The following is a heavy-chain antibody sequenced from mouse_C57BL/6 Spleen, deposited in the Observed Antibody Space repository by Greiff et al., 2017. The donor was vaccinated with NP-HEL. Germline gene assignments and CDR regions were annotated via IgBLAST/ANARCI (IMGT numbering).Heavy chain of an antibody. CDR3: ARGEITTVGGYFDV. Sequence: EVQLQQSGPGMVKPSQSLSLTCTVTGYSITSGYDWHWIRHFPGNKLEWMGYISYSGSTNYNPSLKSRISITHDTSKNHFFLKLNSVTTEDTATYYCARGEITTVGGYFDVWGTGTTVTVSS. V-gene: IGHV3-1*01. CDR2: ISYSGST. D-gene: IGHD1-1*01. J-gene: IGHJ1*03. CDR1: GYSITSGYD.